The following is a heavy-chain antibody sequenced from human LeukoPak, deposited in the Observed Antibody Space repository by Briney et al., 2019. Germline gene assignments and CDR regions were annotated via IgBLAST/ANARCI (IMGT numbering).Heavy chain of an antibody. Sequence: PSETLSLTCAVYGGSFSGYYWSWIRQPPGKGLEWIGEINHSGSTNYNPSLKSRVTISADTSKNQFSLKLSSVTAADTAVYYCARGRLVSSQRFDYWGQGTLVTVSS. V-gene: IGHV4-34*01. CDR1: GGSFSGYY. CDR3: ARGRLVSSQRFDY. CDR2: INHSGST. D-gene: IGHD6-6*01. J-gene: IGHJ4*02.